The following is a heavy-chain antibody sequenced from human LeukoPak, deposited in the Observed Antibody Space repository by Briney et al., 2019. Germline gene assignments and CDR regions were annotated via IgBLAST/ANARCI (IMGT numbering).Heavy chain of an antibody. CDR1: GFTLSSYE. Sequence: PGRSLRLSCAASGFTLSSYEMNWVRQAPGKGLEWVSYISSSGGTIYYADSVKGRFTISRDNAKNSLYLQMNSLRAEDTAIYYCARDLCSGGSCSDYWGQGTLVTVSS. J-gene: IGHJ4*02. D-gene: IGHD2-15*01. V-gene: IGHV3-48*03. CDR3: ARDLCSGGSCSDY. CDR2: ISSSGGTI.